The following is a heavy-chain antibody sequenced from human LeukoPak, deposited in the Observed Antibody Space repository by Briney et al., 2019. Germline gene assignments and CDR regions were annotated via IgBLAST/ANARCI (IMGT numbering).Heavy chain of an antibody. J-gene: IGHJ4*02. Sequence: SETLSLTCRVSGGSLRSHYWNWIRQPPGKGLEWLGHSYYTGSTYYNPSLTRPVTISVDPSTNQFSMRLSSVTAADTAVYYCARERWEGGSFVMGFDYWGQGALVTVSS. CDR3: ARERWEGGSFVMGFDY. D-gene: IGHD1-26*01. CDR1: GGSLRSHY. V-gene: IGHV4-59*11. CDR2: SYYTGST.